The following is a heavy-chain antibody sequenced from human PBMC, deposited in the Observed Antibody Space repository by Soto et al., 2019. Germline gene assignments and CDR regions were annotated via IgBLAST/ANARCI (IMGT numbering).Heavy chain of an antibody. CDR2: IYHSGST. Sequence: KPSETLSLTCAVSGYSISSGYYWGWIRQPPGKGLEWIGSIYHSGSTYYNPSLKSRVTISVDTSKNQFSLKLSSVTAADTAVYYCARGYYYDSSGRDAFDIWGQGTMVTVSS. CDR3: ARGYYYDSSGRDAFDI. J-gene: IGHJ3*02. D-gene: IGHD3-22*01. V-gene: IGHV4-38-2*01. CDR1: GYSISSGYY.